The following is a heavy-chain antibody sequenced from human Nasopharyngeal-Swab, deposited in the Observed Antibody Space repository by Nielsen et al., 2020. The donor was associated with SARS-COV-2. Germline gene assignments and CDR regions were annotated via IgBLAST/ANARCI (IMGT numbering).Heavy chain of an antibody. CDR2: ISGSGGST. CDR1: GFTFSSYA. Sequence: GGSLRLSCAASGFTFSSYAMSWVRKAPGKGLEWVSVISGSGGSTYYADSVKGRFTISRDNSKNTLYLQMNSLRAEDTAVYYCARYDDYYDSSGYAYWGQGTLVTVSS. D-gene: IGHD3-22*01. V-gene: IGHV3-23*01. CDR3: ARYDDYYDSSGYAY. J-gene: IGHJ4*02.